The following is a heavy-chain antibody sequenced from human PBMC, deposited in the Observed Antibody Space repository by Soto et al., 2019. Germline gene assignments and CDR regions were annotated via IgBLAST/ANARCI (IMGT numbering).Heavy chain of an antibody. J-gene: IGHJ5*02. Sequence: SERLSLACLVYGGSITISSYFWGWVRQPPGKGLEWMGSIYYSGSTYYNPSIRSRVTISVDTSKNQSSLKLSSVTAADTAVFYCARHYSSGSRNWFDPWGQGTLVTVSS. CDR2: IYYSGST. CDR3: ARHYSSGSRNWFDP. D-gene: IGHD6-19*01. V-gene: IGHV4-39*01. CDR1: GGSITISSYF.